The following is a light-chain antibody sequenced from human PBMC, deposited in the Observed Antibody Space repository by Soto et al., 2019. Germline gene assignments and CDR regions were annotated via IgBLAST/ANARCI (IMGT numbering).Light chain of an antibody. Sequence: QSVLSQPPSASETPGQRVTISCSGISSNIGSNIVNWYQHVPGSAPKILIYTNDQRPSGVPDRFSGAKSGTSASLAISGLQSDDEADYYCAAWDDSLNGYVFGTGTKVTVL. CDR2: TND. J-gene: IGLJ1*01. V-gene: IGLV1-44*01. CDR1: SSNIGSNI. CDR3: AAWDDSLNGYV.